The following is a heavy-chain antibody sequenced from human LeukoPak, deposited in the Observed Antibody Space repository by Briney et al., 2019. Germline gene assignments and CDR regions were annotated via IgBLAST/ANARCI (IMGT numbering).Heavy chain of an antibody. CDR1: GFTFSSYW. Sequence: GGSLRLSCAASGFTFSSYWMHWVRQAPGKGLVWVSRIHKDGSDTSHADSVKGRFTISRDTSRNTVYLRMNSLRAEDTAVYYCATRSEYSYYWGPGTLVTVSS. CDR2: IHKDGSDT. V-gene: IGHV3-74*01. J-gene: IGHJ4*02. D-gene: IGHD2-15*01. CDR3: ATRSEYSYY.